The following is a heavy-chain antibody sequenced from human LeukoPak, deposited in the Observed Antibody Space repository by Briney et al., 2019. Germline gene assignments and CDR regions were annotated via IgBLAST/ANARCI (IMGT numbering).Heavy chain of an antibody. CDR3: ARAKYYYDSSGYYSRPFDY. CDR1: GFTFSDYY. Sequence: GGSLRLSCAASGFTFSDYYMSWIRQAPGKGLEWVSYISSSGSTIYYADSVKGRLTISRDNAKNSLYLQMNSLRAEDTAVYYCARAKYYYDSSGYYSRPFDYWGQGTLVTVSS. V-gene: IGHV3-11*01. D-gene: IGHD3-22*01. J-gene: IGHJ4*02. CDR2: ISSSGSTI.